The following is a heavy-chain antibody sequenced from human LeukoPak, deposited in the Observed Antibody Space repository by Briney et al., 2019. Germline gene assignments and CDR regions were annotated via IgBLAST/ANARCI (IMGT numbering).Heavy chain of an antibody. CDR1: GGSFSGYY. V-gene: IGHV4-34*01. Sequence: SETLSLTCAVYGGSFSGYYWSWIRRPPGKGLEWIGEINHSGSTNYNPSLKSRVTISVDTSKNQFSLKLSSVTAADTAVYYCARVRSSQPRDYGDFNYYYYMHVWGKGTTVTVSS. J-gene: IGHJ6*03. CDR2: INHSGST. D-gene: IGHD4-17*01. CDR3: ARVRSSQPRDYGDFNYYYYMHV.